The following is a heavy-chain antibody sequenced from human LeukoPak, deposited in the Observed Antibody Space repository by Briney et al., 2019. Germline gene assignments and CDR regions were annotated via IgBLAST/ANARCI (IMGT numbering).Heavy chain of an antibody. J-gene: IGHJ4*02. D-gene: IGHD6-6*01. CDR3: ARDHSSSSGYFDY. CDR2: INPSGGST. CDR1: GYTFTSYY. V-gene: IGHV1-46*01. Sequence: ASVKVSCKASGYTFTSYYMHWVRQAPGQGLEWMGIINPSGGSTSYAQKFQGRVTMTRDMSTSTAYMELRSLRSDDTAVYYCARDHSSSSGYFDYWGQGTLVTVSS.